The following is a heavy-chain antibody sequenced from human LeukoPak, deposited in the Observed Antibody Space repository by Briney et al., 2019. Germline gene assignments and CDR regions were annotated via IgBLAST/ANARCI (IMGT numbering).Heavy chain of an antibody. D-gene: IGHD3-3*01. CDR2: FDPEDGET. CDR1: GYTFTGYY. Sequence: ASVKVSCKASGYTFTGYYMHWVRQAPGKGLEWMGGFDPEDGETIYAQKFQGRVTMTEDTSTDTAYMELSSLRSEDTAVYYCATVFLEWSPGTLPMDVWGKGTTVTVSS. J-gene: IGHJ6*03. V-gene: IGHV1-24*01. CDR3: ATVFLEWSPGTLPMDV.